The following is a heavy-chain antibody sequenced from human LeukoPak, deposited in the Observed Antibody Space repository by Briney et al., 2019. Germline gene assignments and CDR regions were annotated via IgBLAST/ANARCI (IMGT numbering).Heavy chain of an antibody. V-gene: IGHV4-61*02. CDR1: GGSSSSGSYY. J-gene: IGHJ6*03. CDR2: IYTSGNT. CDR3: ARDQDYYYYYYMDV. Sequence: SQTLSLXCTVSGGSSSSGSYYWSWSRQPAGKGLEWIGRIYTSGNTNYNPYLKSRVTISVDTSKNQFSLKLGSVPAADTAVYYCARDQDYYYYYYMDVWGKGTTVTVSS.